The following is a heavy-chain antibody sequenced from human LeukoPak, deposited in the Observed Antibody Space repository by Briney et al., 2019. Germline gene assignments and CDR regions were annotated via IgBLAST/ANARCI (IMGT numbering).Heavy chain of an antibody. J-gene: IGHJ4*02. CDR2: ITWNRLGI. D-gene: IGHD3-22*01. CDR3: AKDVSLYYDTSGYPHC. V-gene: IGHV3-9*01. CDR1: GFTFDHYP. Sequence: GGSLRLPFGASGFTFDHYPMHWVRRAPGKALEGVPGITWNRLGIGYADSLKGRFTASRDNPKNSLYLQMNSLRAEDTALYYCAKDVSLYYDTSGYPHCWGQGTLVTVSS.